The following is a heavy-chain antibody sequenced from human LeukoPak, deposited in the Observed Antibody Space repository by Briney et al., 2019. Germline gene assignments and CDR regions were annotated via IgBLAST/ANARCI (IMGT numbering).Heavy chain of an antibody. Sequence: ASVNVSYTTSGYTRTTYGISWVRQATGQGLEWMGWISAYHGDTNYAQNLPGRVTLTTDTSTSTAYTELRSLRSDDTAVYYCARVPPYYDILAGYYTLRGMDVWGKGTTVTVSS. CDR2: ISAYHGDT. D-gene: IGHD3-9*01. J-gene: IGHJ6*04. CDR1: GYTRTTYG. CDR3: ARVPPYYDILAGYYTLRGMDV. V-gene: IGHV1-18*01.